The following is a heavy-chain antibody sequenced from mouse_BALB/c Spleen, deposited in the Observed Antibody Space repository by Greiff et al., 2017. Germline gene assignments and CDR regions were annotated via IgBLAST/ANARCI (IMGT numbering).Heavy chain of an antibody. CDR3: ARDYGSSPMDY. Sequence: QVHVKQSGAELVRPGSSVKISCKASGYAFSSYWMNWVKQRPGQGLEWIGQIYPGDGDTNYNGKFKGKATLTADKSSSTAYMQLSSLTSEDSAVYFCARDYGSSPMDYWGQGTSVTVSS. V-gene: IGHV1-80*01. CDR1: GYAFSSYW. D-gene: IGHD1-1*01. J-gene: IGHJ4*01. CDR2: IYPGDGDT.